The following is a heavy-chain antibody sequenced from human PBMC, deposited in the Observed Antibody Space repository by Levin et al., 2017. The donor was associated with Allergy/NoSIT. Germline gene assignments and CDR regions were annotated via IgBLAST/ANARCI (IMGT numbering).Heavy chain of an antibody. J-gene: IGHJ5*02. V-gene: IGHV4-34*01. Sequence: SCAVYGGSFSGYYWSWIRQPPGKGLEWIGEINHSGSTNYNPSLKSRVTISVDTSKNQFSLKLSSVTAADTAVYYCARANYYGSGSYLRWFDPWGQGTLVTVSS. D-gene: IGHD3-10*01. CDR3: ARANYYGSGSYLRWFDP. CDR2: INHSGST. CDR1: GGSFSGYY.